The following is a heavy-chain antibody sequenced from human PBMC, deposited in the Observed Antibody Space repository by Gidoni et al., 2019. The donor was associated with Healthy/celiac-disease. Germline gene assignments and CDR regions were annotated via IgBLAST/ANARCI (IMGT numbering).Heavy chain of an antibody. CDR1: GLTFSSYS. Sequence: EVQLVASGGGLVKPGGSLRLSCAASGLTFSSYSMNWVRHAPRQGLEWVSSISSSSSYIYYADSVKGRFTISRDNAKNSLYLQMNSLRAEDTAVYYCARDVTVNSYDSFDYWGQGTLVTVSS. CDR3: ARDVTVNSYDSFDY. D-gene: IGHD3-22*01. J-gene: IGHJ4*02. V-gene: IGHV3-21*01. CDR2: ISSSSSYI.